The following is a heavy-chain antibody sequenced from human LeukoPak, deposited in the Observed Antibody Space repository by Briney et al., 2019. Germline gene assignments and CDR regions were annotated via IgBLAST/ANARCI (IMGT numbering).Heavy chain of an antibody. D-gene: IGHD1-26*01. CDR2: ISAYNGNT. CDR1: GYTFTSYN. Sequence: ASVKVSCKASGYTFTSYNINWVRQAPGQGLEWMGWISAYNGNTNYAQKFQGRVTMTRDTSTSTVYMELSSLRSEDTAVYYCTRDKGGSYSDYWGQGTLVTVSS. CDR3: TRDKGGSYSDY. V-gene: IGHV1-18*01. J-gene: IGHJ4*02.